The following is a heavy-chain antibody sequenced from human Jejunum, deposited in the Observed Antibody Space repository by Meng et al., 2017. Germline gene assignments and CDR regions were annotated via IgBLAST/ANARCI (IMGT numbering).Heavy chain of an antibody. Sequence: HLWEFGGGLVQPGRSLRLSCAVSGFTFGGYAMNWVRQVPGKGLEWVATISDVGSDEADSVQGRFTISRDNSKNTLYLQMNSLRADDTAVYYCARGSPPDSWGQGTLVTVSS. V-gene: IGHV3-30*01. CDR3: ARGSPPDS. J-gene: IGHJ4*02. CDR2: ISDVGSD. CDR1: GFTFGGYA.